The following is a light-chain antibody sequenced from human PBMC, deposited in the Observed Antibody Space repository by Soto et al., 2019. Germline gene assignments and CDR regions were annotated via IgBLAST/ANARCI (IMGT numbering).Light chain of an antibody. CDR3: SSYAGSNDRWV. V-gene: IGLV2-8*01. J-gene: IGLJ3*02. CDR2: EVS. CDR1: SSDIGAYNY. Sequence: QPVLTQPPSASGSPGQSVTISCTGTSSDIGAYNYVSWYQQHPGKAPKLMIHEVSKRPSGVPDRFSGSKSGNTASLTVSGLQAEDGADYYCSSYAGSNDRWVFGGGTKLTVL.